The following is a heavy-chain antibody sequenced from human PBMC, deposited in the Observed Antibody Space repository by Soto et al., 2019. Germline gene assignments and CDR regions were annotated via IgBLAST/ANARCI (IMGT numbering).Heavy chain of an antibody. Sequence: DVQLEESGGGLVKPGGSLRLSCAASGFTFTKAWMSWVRQAPGKGLEWVGHIKSKTDGGATDYAAPVRGRFTISRDDSKNTLFLQMNSLKTGDTGVYYCTPERRYYYDSGGYWGQGTLVTVSS. CDR1: GFTFTKAW. V-gene: IGHV3-15*05. CDR3: TPERRYYYDSGGY. CDR2: IKSKTDGGAT. D-gene: IGHD3-22*01. J-gene: IGHJ4*02.